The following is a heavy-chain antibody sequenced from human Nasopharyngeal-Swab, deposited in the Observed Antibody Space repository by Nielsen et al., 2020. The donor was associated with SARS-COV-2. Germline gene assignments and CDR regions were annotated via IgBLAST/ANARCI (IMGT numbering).Heavy chain of an antibody. J-gene: IGHJ6*02. CDR1: GFTFSSYS. CDR2: ISSSSSYI. Sequence: SCAASGFTFSSYSMNWVRQAPGKGLEWVSSISSSSSYIYYPDSVKGRFTISRDNAKNSLYLQMNSLRAEDTAVYYCARDHLMTVTIPYYYYGMDVWGQGTTVTVSS. V-gene: IGHV3-21*01. CDR3: ARDHLMTVTIPYYYYGMDV. D-gene: IGHD4-11*01.